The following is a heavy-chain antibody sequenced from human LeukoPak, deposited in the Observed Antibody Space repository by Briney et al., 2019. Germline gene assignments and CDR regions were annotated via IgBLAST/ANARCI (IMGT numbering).Heavy chain of an antibody. Sequence: SQTLSLTCAVSGGSISSGGYSWSWIRQPPGKGLEWNGYIYHSGSTYYNPSLKRRVTISVDRSKNQFSLKLSSVTAADTAVYYCARGTMVRGVIRWFDPWGQGTLVTVSS. CDR3: ARGTMVRGVIRWFDP. V-gene: IGHV4-30-2*01. D-gene: IGHD3-10*01. J-gene: IGHJ5*02. CDR2: IYHSGST. CDR1: GGSISSGGYS.